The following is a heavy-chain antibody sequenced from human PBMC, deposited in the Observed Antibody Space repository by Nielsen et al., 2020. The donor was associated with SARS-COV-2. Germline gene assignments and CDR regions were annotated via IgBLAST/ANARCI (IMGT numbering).Heavy chain of an antibody. Sequence: SETLSLTCAVSGGSISSSNWWSWVRQPPGKGLEWIGEIYHSGSTNYNPSLKSRVTISVDKSKNQFSLKLSSVTAADTAVYYCAIHHYDFWSGQYYFDYWGQGTLVTVSS. V-gene: IGHV4-4*02. CDR2: IYHSGST. J-gene: IGHJ4*02. CDR1: GGSISSSNW. CDR3: AIHHYDFWSGQYYFDY. D-gene: IGHD3-3*01.